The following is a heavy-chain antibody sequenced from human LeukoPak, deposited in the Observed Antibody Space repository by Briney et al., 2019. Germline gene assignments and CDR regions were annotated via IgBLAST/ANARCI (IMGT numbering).Heavy chain of an antibody. D-gene: IGHD5-18*01. Sequence: ASVKVSCKTSGGTFSSSAITWVRQAPGQGLEWMGRIIPVLNITTYAQKFQGSVTITADTSTSTVYMELSSLRSEETAVYYCARDQGLTAPPPYGLDVWGQGTTVVVSS. V-gene: IGHV1-69*04. CDR2: IIPVLNIT. J-gene: IGHJ6*02. CDR3: ARDQGLTAPPPYGLDV. CDR1: GGTFSSSA.